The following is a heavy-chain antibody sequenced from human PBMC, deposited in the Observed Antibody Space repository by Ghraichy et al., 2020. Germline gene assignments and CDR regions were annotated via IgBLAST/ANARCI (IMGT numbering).Heavy chain of an antibody. CDR3: ARLKRYCSGGSCYFTWFDP. D-gene: IGHD2-15*01. CDR2: IYYSGST. J-gene: IGHJ5*02. CDR1: GGSISSSSYY. Sequence: SETLSLTCTVSGGSISSSSYYWGWIRQPPGKGLEWIGSIYYSGSTYYNPSLKSRVTISVDTSKNQFSLKLSSVTAADTAVYYCARLKRYCSGGSCYFTWFDPWGQGTLVTVSS. V-gene: IGHV4-39*01.